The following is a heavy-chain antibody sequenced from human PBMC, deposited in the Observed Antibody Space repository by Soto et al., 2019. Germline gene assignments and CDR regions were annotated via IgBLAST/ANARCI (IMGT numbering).Heavy chain of an antibody. D-gene: IGHD6-13*01. V-gene: IGHV4-30-4*01. CDR2: IYYSGST. CDR3: ASCGRIAAAGNGMDV. J-gene: IGHJ6*02. Sequence: PSETLSLTCTVSGGSISSGDYYWSWIRQPPGKGLEWIGYIYYSGSTYYNPSLKSRVTISVDTSKNQFSLKLSSVTAADTAVYYCASCGRIAAAGNGMDVWGQGTTVTLSS. CDR1: GGSISSGDYY.